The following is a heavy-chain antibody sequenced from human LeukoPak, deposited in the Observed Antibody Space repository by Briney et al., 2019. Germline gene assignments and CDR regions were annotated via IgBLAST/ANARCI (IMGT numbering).Heavy chain of an antibody. Sequence: GGSLRLSCAASGFTFSTYSMNWVRQAPGKGLEWVSDIDSGSNNIHYADSVKGRFTISRDDAKNSLYLQMDSLRAEDTAVYYCARVAAVAEDAFDIWGQGTMVTVSS. D-gene: IGHD6-19*01. CDR3: ARVAAVAEDAFDI. J-gene: IGHJ3*02. V-gene: IGHV3-48*01. CDR2: IDSGSNNI. CDR1: GFTFSTYS.